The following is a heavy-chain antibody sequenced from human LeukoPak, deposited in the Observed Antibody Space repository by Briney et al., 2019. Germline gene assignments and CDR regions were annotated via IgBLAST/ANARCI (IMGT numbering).Heavy chain of an antibody. V-gene: IGHV3-11*04. CDR2: ISSSGSTI. CDR1: GFTFSDYY. CDR3: AIPPLSGSGSSRPLAGMDV. J-gene: IGHJ6*02. Sequence: GGSLRLSCAASGFTFSDYYMSWIRQAPGKGLEWVSYISSSGSTIYYADSVKGRFTFSRDNAKNSLYLQMNSLRAEDTAVYYCAIPPLSGSGSSRPLAGMDVWGQGTTVTVSS. D-gene: IGHD3-10*01.